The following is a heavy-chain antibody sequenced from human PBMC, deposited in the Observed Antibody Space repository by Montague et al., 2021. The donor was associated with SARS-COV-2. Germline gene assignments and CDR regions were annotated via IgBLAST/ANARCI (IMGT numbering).Heavy chain of an antibody. CDR3: ARERSGSDVFDL. CDR2: VYDTGIT. CDR1: GASITSES. V-gene: IGHV4-59*01. J-gene: IGHJ3*01. D-gene: IGHD6-19*01. Sequence: SETRSLTCSVSGASITSESWVWIRQTPGGGLQWIAYVYDTGITGYHPSLRSRTTIAMDTSKNQLSLNVRSMTAADTAVYFCARERSGSDVFDLWGQGTSVTVS.